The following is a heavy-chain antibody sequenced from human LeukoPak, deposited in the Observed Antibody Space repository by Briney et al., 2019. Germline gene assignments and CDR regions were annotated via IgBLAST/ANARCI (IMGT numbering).Heavy chain of an antibody. CDR3: ARGSPPLKYYMDV. J-gene: IGHJ6*03. CDR1: GGSISSGSYY. V-gene: IGHV4-61*02. Sequence: PSETLSLTCTVSGGSISSGSYYWSWIRQPAGKGLERIGRIYTSGSTNYNPSLKSRVTISVDTSKNQFSLKLSSVTAADTAVYYCARGSPPLKYYMDVWGKGTTVTVSS. CDR2: IYTSGST.